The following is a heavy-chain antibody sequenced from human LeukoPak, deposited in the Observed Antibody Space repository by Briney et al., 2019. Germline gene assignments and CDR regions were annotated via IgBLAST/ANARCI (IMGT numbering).Heavy chain of an antibody. Sequence: GGSLRLSCATSQFNFNKFGMSWVRQAPGKGLEWVSSISGNGGSTQYADSVRGRFAISRDNSKNTLYLQMNSLRAEDTAVYFCAEDPNGDYIGTFDIWGQGTMVTVSS. V-gene: IGHV3-23*01. CDR1: QFNFNKFG. J-gene: IGHJ3*02. CDR3: AEDPNGDYIGTFDI. CDR2: ISGNGGST. D-gene: IGHD4-17*01.